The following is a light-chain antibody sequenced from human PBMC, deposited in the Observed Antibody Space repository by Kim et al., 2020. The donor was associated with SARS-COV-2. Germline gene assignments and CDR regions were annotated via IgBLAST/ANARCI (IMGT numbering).Light chain of an antibody. CDR3: QQYATSPYT. V-gene: IGKV3-20*01. CDR2: GAS. CDR1: QSVSGKY. Sequence: ELVLTQSPGTLSLSPGQRATLSCRASQSVSGKYLAWYQQKAGQAPRLLMYGASGRAAGVPDRFSGSGSGTHFILTISRLEPEDFAVYFCQQYATSPYTFGQGTKLEI. J-gene: IGKJ2*01.